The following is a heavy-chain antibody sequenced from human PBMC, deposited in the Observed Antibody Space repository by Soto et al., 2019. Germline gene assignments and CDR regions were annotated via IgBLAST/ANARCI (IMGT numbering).Heavy chain of an antibody. Sequence: QVQLVESGGGVVQPGRSLRLSCAASGFTFSSYGMHWVRQAPGKGLEWVAVISYDGSNKYYADSVKGRFTISRDNSKNTLYLQMNSLRAEDTAVYYCAKDWVGALDYWGQGTLVTVSS. D-gene: IGHD1-26*01. CDR2: ISYDGSNK. V-gene: IGHV3-30*18. CDR3: AKDWVGALDY. CDR1: GFTFSSYG. J-gene: IGHJ4*02.